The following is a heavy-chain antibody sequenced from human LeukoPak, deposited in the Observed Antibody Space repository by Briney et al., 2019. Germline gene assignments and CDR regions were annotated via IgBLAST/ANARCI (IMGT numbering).Heavy chain of an antibody. D-gene: IGHD2-2*01. J-gene: IGHJ5*02. V-gene: IGHV3-74*01. CDR1: GFTFSSYW. CDR2: INTDGSST. CDR3: ARDQCTSTSCYGYNWFDP. Sequence: PGGSLRLSCAASGFTFSSYWMHWVRQAPGTGLVWVSRINTDGSSTSYADSVKGRFTISRDNAKNTLYLQMNSLRAEDTAVYYCARDQCTSTSCYGYNWFDPWGQGTLVTVSS.